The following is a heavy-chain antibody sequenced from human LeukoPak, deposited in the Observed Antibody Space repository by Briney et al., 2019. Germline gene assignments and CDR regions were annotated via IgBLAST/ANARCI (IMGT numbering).Heavy chain of an antibody. V-gene: IGHV3-30*12. Sequence: GGSLRLSCAASGFTFSTYGMHWVRQAPGKGLEWVTFIQYDGSNKYDADSVKGRFTISRDNSKNTLYLQMNSLRAEDTAVYYCARRAGAYSHPYDYWGQGTLVTVSS. CDR2: IQYDGSNK. CDR3: ARRAGAYSHPYDY. CDR1: GFTFSTYG. D-gene: IGHD4/OR15-4a*01. J-gene: IGHJ4*02.